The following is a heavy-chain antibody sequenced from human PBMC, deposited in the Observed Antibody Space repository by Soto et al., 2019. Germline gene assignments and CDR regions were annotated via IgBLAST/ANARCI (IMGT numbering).Heavy chain of an antibody. CDR2: IYYSGST. D-gene: IGHD2-2*01. CDR1: GGSIRSYY. V-gene: IGHV4-59*01. Sequence: SETQSLTCTVSGGSIRSYYWSWIRQPPGKGLEWIGYIYYSGSTNYNPSLKSRVTISVDTSKNQFSLKLSSVTAADTAVYYCARDGGYCSSTSCYGGVFDYWGQGTLVTVSS. CDR3: ARDGGYCSSTSCYGGVFDY. J-gene: IGHJ4*02.